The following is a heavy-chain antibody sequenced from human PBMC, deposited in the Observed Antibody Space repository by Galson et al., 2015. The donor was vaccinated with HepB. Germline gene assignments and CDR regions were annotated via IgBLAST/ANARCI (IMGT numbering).Heavy chain of an antibody. V-gene: IGHV1-8*01. CDR2: MNPNSGNT. CDR1: GYTFTSYD. Sequence: SVKVSCKASGYTFTSYDINWVRQATGQGLEWMGWMNPNSGNTGYAQKFQGRVTMTRNTSISTAYMELSSLRSEDTAVYYCARGRTMRIQLWPHYYYYYYMDVWGKGTTVTVSS. J-gene: IGHJ6*03. CDR3: ARGRTMRIQLWPHYYYYYYMDV. D-gene: IGHD5-18*01.